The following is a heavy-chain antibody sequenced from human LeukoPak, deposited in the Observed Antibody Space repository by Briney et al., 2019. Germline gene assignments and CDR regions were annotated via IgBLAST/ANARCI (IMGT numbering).Heavy chain of an antibody. Sequence: GGSLRLSCAASGFTFSSYEMNWVRQAPGKGLEGVSYISSSGSTIYYADSVKGRFTISRDNAKNSLYLQMNSLRAEDTAVYYCARLVVVTATHGYWGQGTLVTVSS. J-gene: IGHJ4*02. V-gene: IGHV3-48*03. CDR2: ISSSGSTI. CDR1: GFTFSSYE. CDR3: ARLVVVTATHGY. D-gene: IGHD2-21*02.